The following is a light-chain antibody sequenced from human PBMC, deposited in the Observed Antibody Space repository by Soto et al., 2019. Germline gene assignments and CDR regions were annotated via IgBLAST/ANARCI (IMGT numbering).Light chain of an antibody. Sequence: EIVLTHSPATLSLSPWEIATLSCRASQTVSRSLAWYQQKPGQAPRLLIYDASNRATGIPARFSGSGSGTDFTLTISSLEPEDFAVYYCQQRTNWRALTFGGGTKVDIK. J-gene: IGKJ4*01. CDR2: DAS. CDR3: QQRTNWRALT. CDR1: QTVSRS. V-gene: IGKV3-11*01.